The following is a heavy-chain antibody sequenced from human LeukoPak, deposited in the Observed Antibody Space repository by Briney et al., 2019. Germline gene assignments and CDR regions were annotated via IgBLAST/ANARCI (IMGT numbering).Heavy chain of an antibody. CDR2: IYYSGST. J-gene: IGHJ4*02. D-gene: IGHD5-18*01. CDR3: ARDSHVDTAMAFGY. V-gene: IGHV4-31*03. CDR1: GGSIGSGGYY. Sequence: SETLSLTCTVSGGSIGSGGYYWSWIRQHPGKGLEWIGYIYYSGSTYYNPSLKSRVTISVDTSKNQFSLKLSSVTAADTAVYYCARDSHVDTAMAFGYWGQGTLVTVSS.